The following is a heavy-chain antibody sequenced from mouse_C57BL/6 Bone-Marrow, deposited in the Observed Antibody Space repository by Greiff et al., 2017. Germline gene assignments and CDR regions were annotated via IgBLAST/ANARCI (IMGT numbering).Heavy chain of an antibody. CDR1: GFNIKDYY. CDR3: ARSPYGSSPYWYFDV. CDR2: LDPEDGET. D-gene: IGHD1-1*01. Sequence: EVKLVESGAELVKPGASVKLSCTASGFNIKDYYMHWVKQRTEQGLEWIGRLDPEDGETKYAPKFQGKATITADTSSNTAYLQLSSLTSEDTAVYYCARSPYGSSPYWYFDVWGTGTTVTVSS. V-gene: IGHV14-2*01. J-gene: IGHJ1*03.